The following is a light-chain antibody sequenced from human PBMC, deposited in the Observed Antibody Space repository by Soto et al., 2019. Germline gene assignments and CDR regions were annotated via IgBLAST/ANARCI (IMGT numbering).Light chain of an antibody. J-gene: IGKJ5*01. CDR1: QGISSW. V-gene: IGKV1-12*01. CDR3: QQANSFPIT. Sequence: DMGTSEAPASVCVSKGNRFTITCRASQGISSWLAWYQQKPGKAPKLLIYAASSLQSGVPSRFSGSGSGTDFTLTISSLQPEDFATYYCQQANSFPITFGQGTRLEIK. CDR2: AAS.